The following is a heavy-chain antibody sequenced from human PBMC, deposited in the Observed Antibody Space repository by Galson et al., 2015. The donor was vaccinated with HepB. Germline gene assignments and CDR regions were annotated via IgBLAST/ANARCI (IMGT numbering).Heavy chain of an antibody. D-gene: IGHD3-10*01. CDR2: FDPEDGET. CDR1: GYTLTELS. V-gene: IGHV1-24*01. J-gene: IGHJ6*02. Sequence: SVKVSCKVSGYTLTELSMHWVRQAPGKGLEWMGGFDPEDGETIYAQKFQGRVTMTEDTSTDTAYMELSSLRSEDTAVYYCATCYGSGSYVYYYGMDVWGQGTTVTVSS. CDR3: ATCYGSGSYVYYYGMDV.